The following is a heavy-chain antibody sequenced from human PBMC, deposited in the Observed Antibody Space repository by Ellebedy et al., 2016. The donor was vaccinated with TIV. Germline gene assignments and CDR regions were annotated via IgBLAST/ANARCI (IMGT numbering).Heavy chain of an antibody. D-gene: IGHD3-9*01. J-gene: IGHJ6*02. V-gene: IGHV4-59*08. CDR3: ARGPLRYFDWVYYYHGMDV. Sequence: MPSETLSLTCTVSGGSISTYYWSWIRQPPGQGLEWIGYIYYSGYTEYNPSLKSRVTIYLDTSKDQFSLRLSSVTAADTAVYYCARGPLRYFDWVYYYHGMDVWGQGTTVTVSS. CDR2: IYYSGYT. CDR1: GGSISTYY.